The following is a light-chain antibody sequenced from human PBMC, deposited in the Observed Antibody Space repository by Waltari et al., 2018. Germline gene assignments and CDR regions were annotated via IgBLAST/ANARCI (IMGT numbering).Light chain of an antibody. CDR1: QSVSSN. CDR3: QQYKNWPPYT. Sequence: EIVMTQSPATLSVSPGERATLSCRASQSVSSNLAWYQQKPGQAPKPLIYGASTRATVIPASFSGSGSGTEFTLTISSMQSEDFAVYYCQQYKNWPPYTFGQGTKLEIK. V-gene: IGKV3-15*01. CDR2: GAS. J-gene: IGKJ2*01.